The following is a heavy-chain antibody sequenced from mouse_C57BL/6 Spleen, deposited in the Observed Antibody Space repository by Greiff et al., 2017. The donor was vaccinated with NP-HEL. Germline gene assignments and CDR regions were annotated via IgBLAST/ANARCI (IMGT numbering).Heavy chain of an antibody. V-gene: IGHV1-85*01. Sequence: QVQLQQSGPELVKPGASVKLSCKASGYTFTSYDINWVKQRPGQGLEWIGWIYPRDGSTKYNEKFKGTATLTVDTSSSTAYMELHSLTSEDSAVYFCARGDYGYGGDYWGQGTSVTVSS. CDR3: ARGDYGYGGDY. D-gene: IGHD2-2*01. CDR2: IYPRDGST. J-gene: IGHJ4*01. CDR1: GYTFTSYD.